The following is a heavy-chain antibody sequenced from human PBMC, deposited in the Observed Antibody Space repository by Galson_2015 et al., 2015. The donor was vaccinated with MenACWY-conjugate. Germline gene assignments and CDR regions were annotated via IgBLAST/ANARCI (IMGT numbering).Heavy chain of an antibody. D-gene: IGHD1/OR15-1a*01. Sequence: SLRLSCAASGFNFNMYSLHWIRQAPGKGLEWVAVISYDGKDKFYGDSVKGRFIILRDNSKNTVYLQMNSLRGEDTGVYFCARVGQEQRTLFPNFDGWGQGTRVTVSS. CDR2: ISYDGKDK. V-gene: IGHV3-30*01. CDR1: GFNFNMYS. J-gene: IGHJ4*02. CDR3: ARVGQEQRTLFPNFDG.